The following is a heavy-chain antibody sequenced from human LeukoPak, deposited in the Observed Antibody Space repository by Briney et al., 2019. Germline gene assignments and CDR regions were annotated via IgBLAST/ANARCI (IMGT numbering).Heavy chain of an antibody. CDR3: ARATYYYGSGSSRPFDY. V-gene: IGHV4-34*01. Sequence: SETLSLTCAVYGGSFSGYYWSWTRQPPGKGLEWIGEINHSGSTNYNPSLKSRVTISVDTSKNQFSLKLSSVTAADTAVYYCARATYYYGSGSSRPFDYWGQGTLVTVSS. D-gene: IGHD3-10*01. J-gene: IGHJ4*02. CDR2: INHSGST. CDR1: GGSFSGYY.